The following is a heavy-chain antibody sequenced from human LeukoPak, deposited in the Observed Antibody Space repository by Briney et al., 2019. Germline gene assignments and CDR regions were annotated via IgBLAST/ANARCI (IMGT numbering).Heavy chain of an antibody. J-gene: IGHJ4*02. CDR2: SYYSGIT. Sequence: PSETLSLTCTVSGDSISTSSYYWGWIRQPPGKGLEWLGCSYYSGITHYNPSLKRRVTIYVDTSRNQFSLHLYSVTAADTAVFYCARSDYYDYRQIDFWGQGTLVTVSS. V-gene: IGHV4-39*01. D-gene: IGHD3-22*01. CDR1: GDSISTSSYY. CDR3: ARSDYYDYRQIDF.